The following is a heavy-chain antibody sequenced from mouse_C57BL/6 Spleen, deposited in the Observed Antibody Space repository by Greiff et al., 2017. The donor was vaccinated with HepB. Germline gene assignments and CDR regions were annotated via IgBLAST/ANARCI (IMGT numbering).Heavy chain of an antibody. D-gene: IGHD1-1*01. J-gene: IGHJ1*03. CDR1: GYTFTDYY. CDR2: INPNNGGT. V-gene: IGHV1-26*01. Sequence: EVQLQQSGPELVKPGASVKISCKASGYTFTDYYMNWVKQSHGKSLEWIGDINPNNGGTSYNQKFKGKATLTVDKSSSTAYMELRSLTSEDSAVYYCAPHPYGSSYNWYFDVWGTGTTVTVSS. CDR3: APHPYGSSYNWYFDV.